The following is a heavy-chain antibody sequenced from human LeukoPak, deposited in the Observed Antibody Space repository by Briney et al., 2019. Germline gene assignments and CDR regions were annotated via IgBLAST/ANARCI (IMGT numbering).Heavy chain of an antibody. V-gene: IGHV3-23*01. CDR2: ISGSGDTT. J-gene: IGHJ4*02. CDR1: GFTFSNYG. D-gene: IGHD1-26*01. Sequence: SGGTLRLSCAASGFTFSNYGMSWVRQAPGKGLEWVSTISGSGDTTYYADSVKGRFTISRDNSKNTLYLQMNSLRAEDTAVYYCAKAGSIRFDYWGQGTLVTVSS. CDR3: AKAGSIRFDY.